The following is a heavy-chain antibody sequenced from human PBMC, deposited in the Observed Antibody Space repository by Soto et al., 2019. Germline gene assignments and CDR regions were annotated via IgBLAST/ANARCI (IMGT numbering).Heavy chain of an antibody. V-gene: IGHV4-61*01. J-gene: IGHJ4*02. CDR2: IYYSGST. CDR3: ARDHRSGWRPFDY. CDR1: GGSVSSGSYY. Sequence: SETLSLTCTVSGGSVSSGSYYWSWIRQPPGKGLEWIGYIYYSGSTNYNPSLKSRVTISVDTSKNQFSLKLSSVTAADTAVYYCARDHRSGWRPFDYWGQGTLVIVSS. D-gene: IGHD6-19*01.